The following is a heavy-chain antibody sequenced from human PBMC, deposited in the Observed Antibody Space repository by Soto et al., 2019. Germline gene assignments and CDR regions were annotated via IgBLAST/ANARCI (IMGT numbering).Heavy chain of an antibody. Sequence: QVQLQESGPGLVKPSQTLSLTCTVSGGSISSGGYYWSWIRQHPGKGLEWIGYIYYSGSTYYNPYLMSRVTISVDTSKNQFSLKLSSVTAADTAVYYCARGDYDILTAYYYYYGMDVWGQGTTVTVSS. J-gene: IGHJ6*02. CDR2: IYYSGST. D-gene: IGHD3-9*01. CDR1: GGSISSGGYY. V-gene: IGHV4-31*03. CDR3: ARGDYDILTAYYYYYGMDV.